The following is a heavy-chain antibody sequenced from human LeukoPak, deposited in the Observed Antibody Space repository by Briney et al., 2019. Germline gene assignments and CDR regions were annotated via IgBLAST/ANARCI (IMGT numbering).Heavy chain of an antibody. Sequence: GGSLRLSCAASGFAFSDFYMTWIRQAPGKGLEWISHISNSGSTIHYADSLKGRFTISRDNAKNSLYLQINSLRAEDTAVYYCARSADSSGYFREIPLYYFDYWGQGTLVTVSS. CDR1: GFAFSDFY. CDR3: ARSADSSGYFREIPLYYFDY. J-gene: IGHJ4*02. V-gene: IGHV3-11*01. D-gene: IGHD3-22*01. CDR2: ISNSGSTI.